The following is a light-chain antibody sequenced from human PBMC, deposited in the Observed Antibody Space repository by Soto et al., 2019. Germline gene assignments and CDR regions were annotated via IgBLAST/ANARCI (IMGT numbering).Light chain of an antibody. CDR3: QQSYSTPWT. J-gene: IGKJ2*01. CDR2: GAS. Sequence: DIQMTQSPSSLSASIGDRVTITCRASQSIHSYLNWYQQKPGKAPKLLIYGASSLQSGVPSRFTGSGSGTDFTLTISSLQPEGFATYFCQQSYSTPWTFGQGTKLEIK. V-gene: IGKV1-39*01. CDR1: QSIHSY.